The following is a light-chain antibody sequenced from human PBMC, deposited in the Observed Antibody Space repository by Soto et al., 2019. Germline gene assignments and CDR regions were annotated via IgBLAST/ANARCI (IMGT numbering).Light chain of an antibody. CDR3: QQYGSSPQT. V-gene: IGKV3-20*01. CDR1: QSVSSTY. Sequence: EIVLTQSPGTLSLSPGEGATLSCRASQSVSSTYLGWYQQNAGQPPRPLIYGASSRATGTPDRFSGSGSGTDFTLTIRRLEPEDFAVYYCQQYGSSPQTFGQGTKVDIK. J-gene: IGKJ1*01. CDR2: GAS.